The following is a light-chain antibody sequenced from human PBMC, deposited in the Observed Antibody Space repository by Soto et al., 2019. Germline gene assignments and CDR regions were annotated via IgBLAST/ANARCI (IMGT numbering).Light chain of an antibody. V-gene: IGKV1-5*01. Sequence: DIPMTQSPSTLSASEGDRVTITCRASQSINIWLAWYQQKPGKAPKLLIYDASSLESGVPSRFSGSGSGTEFTLTISSLQPDDFATYYCQQYNSYPWTFGQGTRVEVK. CDR3: QQYNSYPWT. J-gene: IGKJ1*01. CDR1: QSINIW. CDR2: DAS.